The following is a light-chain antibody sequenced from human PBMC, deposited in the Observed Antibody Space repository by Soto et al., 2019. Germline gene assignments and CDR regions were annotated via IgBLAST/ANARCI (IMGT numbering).Light chain of an antibody. V-gene: IGKV3-20*01. CDR2: DAS. CDR1: QSVRTS. CDR3: QQYGSSPRT. Sequence: EIVLTQSPATLSLSPGERATLSCRASQSVRTSLAWYQQQPGQAPRLLIHDASSRATGISDRFTGSGSGTDFTLTITTLEPEDFAVYYCQQYGSSPRTFGLGTKVDIK. J-gene: IGKJ1*01.